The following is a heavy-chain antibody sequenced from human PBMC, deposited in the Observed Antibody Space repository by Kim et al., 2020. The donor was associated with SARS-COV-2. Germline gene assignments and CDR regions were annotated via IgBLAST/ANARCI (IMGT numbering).Heavy chain of an antibody. CDR1: GGSISSSNW. CDR3: ASGTGYSSGWYHFSRYYGMDV. Sequence: SETLSLTCAVSGGSISSSNWWSWVRQPPGKGLEWIGEIYHSGSTNYNPSLKSRVTISVDKSKNQFSLKLSSVTAADTAVYYCASGTGYSSGWYHFSRYYGMDVWGQGTTVTVSS. J-gene: IGHJ6*02. V-gene: IGHV4-4*02. CDR2: IYHSGST. D-gene: IGHD6-19*01.